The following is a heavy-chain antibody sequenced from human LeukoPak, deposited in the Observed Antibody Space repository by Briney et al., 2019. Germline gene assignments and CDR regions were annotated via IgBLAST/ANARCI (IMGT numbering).Heavy chain of an antibody. D-gene: IGHD3-22*01. CDR1: GYTLTELS. Sequence: ASVKVSCKVSGYTLTELSMHWVRQAPGKGLEWMGGFGPEDGETIYAQKFQGRVTMTEDTSTSTAYMELRSLRSDDTAVYYCARVSPLDYYDSSGYYDYWGQGTLVTVSS. J-gene: IGHJ4*02. CDR2: FGPEDGET. CDR3: ARVSPLDYYDSSGYYDY. V-gene: IGHV1-24*01.